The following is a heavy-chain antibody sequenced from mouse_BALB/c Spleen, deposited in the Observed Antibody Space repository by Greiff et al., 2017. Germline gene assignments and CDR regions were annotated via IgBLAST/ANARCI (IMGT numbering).Heavy chain of an antibody. V-gene: IGHV1-69*01. CDR2: IDTSDSYT. CDR1: GYTFTDYW. Sequence: QVQLQQPGAELVMPGASVKMSCKASGYTFTDYWMHWVKQRPGQGLEWIGAIDTSDSYTSYNQKFKGKATLTVDESSSTAYMQLSSLTSEDSAVYYCARDEGSSFDDWGQGTTLTVSS. D-gene: IGHD1-1*01. J-gene: IGHJ2*01. CDR3: ARDEGSSFDD.